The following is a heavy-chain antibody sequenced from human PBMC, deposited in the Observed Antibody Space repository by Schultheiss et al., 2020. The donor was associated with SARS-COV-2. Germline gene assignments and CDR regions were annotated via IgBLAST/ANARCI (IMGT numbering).Heavy chain of an antibody. Sequence: ASVKVSCKASGYTFTSYGISWVRQAPGQGLEWMGWISAYNGNTNYAQKFQGRVTMTRDTSTSTVYMELSSLRSEDTAVYYCARNHDYGDYVGDYWGQGTLVTVSS. CDR2: ISAYNGNT. J-gene: IGHJ4*02. CDR1: GYTFTSYG. CDR3: ARNHDYGDYVGDY. V-gene: IGHV1-18*01. D-gene: IGHD4-17*01.